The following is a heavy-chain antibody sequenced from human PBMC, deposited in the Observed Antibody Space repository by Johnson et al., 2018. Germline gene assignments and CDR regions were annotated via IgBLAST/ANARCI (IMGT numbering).Heavy chain of an antibody. CDR1: GASISTDY. Sequence: QVQLQESGPGLVKPSETLSLTCTVSGASISTDYWSWIRQPPGQGLEWIGYIYSGGNVDYSPSLKSRVTISLHTSKNQVFLKVISVTTADPAVYYCARVFSPRFMVFNGMDVWGQGTTVTVSS. J-gene: IGHJ6*01. CDR2: IYSGGNV. V-gene: IGHV4-59*01. D-gene: IGHD3/OR15-3a*01. CDR3: ARVFSPRFMVFNGMDV.